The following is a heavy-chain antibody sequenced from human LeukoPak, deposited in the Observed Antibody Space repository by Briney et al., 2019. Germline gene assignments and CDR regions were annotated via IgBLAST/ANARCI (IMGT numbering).Heavy chain of an antibody. CDR3: AKAVAGLIGDFRH. CDR1: GFTFSSYA. J-gene: IGHJ1*01. V-gene: IGHV3-23*01. Sequence: GGSLRLSCAVSGFTFSSYAMSWVRQAPGKGLEWVSTISDSGGSTYHADSVKGRFAISRDNSKSTLFLQMNSLRADDTAVYYCAKAVAGLIGDFRHWGQGTQVTVSS. CDR2: ISDSGGST. D-gene: IGHD6-19*01.